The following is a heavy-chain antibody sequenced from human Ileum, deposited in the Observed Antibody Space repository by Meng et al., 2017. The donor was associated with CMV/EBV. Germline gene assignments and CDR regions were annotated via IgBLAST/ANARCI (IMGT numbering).Heavy chain of an antibody. CDR3: ARDFSSYFDY. Sequence: ESLKISCTVSGDSISSYYWTWIRQSPGKGLEFIGNVFSTGSPNYNPSLKSRVTMTQDMSKNQFSLKLTSVTVADTAVYYCARDFSSYFDYWGQGILVTVGS. CDR1: GDSISSYY. CDR2: VFSTGSP. D-gene: IGHD2-2*01. V-gene: IGHV4-59*01. J-gene: IGHJ4*02.